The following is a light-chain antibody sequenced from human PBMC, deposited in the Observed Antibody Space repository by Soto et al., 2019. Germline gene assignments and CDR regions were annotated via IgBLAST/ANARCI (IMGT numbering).Light chain of an antibody. CDR1: QTVSSF. V-gene: IGKV3-20*01. Sequence: VLTQSPATLSLSPGERATLSCRASQTVSSFLACYQQKPGQAPRLLIYDASSRATGIPDRLSGSGSGTDFTLTISRLEPEDFAVYYCQQYGSSPLTFGQGTKVDIK. CDR2: DAS. J-gene: IGKJ1*01. CDR3: QQYGSSPLT.